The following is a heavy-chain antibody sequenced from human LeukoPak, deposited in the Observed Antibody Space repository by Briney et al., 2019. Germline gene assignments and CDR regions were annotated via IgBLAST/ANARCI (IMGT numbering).Heavy chain of an antibody. Sequence: SGTLSLTCAVSGGSISSSNWWNWVRQTPGKGLEWTGEIYHRGNTHYNPSLKSRVTISVDTSKNQFSLTLSSVAAADTAVYYCARVARCTSCFDVDYWGQGTLVTVSS. D-gene: IGHD2-2*01. CDR1: GGSISSSNW. V-gene: IGHV4-4*02. CDR2: IYHRGNT. J-gene: IGHJ4*02. CDR3: ARVARCTSCFDVDY.